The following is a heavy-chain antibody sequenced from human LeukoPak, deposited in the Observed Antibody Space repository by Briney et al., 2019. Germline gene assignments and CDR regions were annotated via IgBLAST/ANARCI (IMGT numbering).Heavy chain of an antibody. J-gene: IGHJ4*02. CDR3: AKGHSGYDYFDY. D-gene: IGHD5-12*01. Sequence: QPGGSLRLSCAASGFTFSSYAMSWVRQAPGKGLEGVSAISGSGGSTYYADSVKGRSTISRDNSKNTLYLQMNSLRAEDTAVYYCAKGHSGYDYFDYWGQGTLVTVSS. CDR1: GFTFSSYA. CDR2: ISGSGGST. V-gene: IGHV3-23*01.